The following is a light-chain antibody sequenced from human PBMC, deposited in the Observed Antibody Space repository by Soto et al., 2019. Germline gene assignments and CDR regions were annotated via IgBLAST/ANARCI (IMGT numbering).Light chain of an antibody. V-gene: IGLV2-8*01. J-gene: IGLJ2*01. CDR1: SSDVGGYSF. Sequence: QSALTQPPSASGSPGQSVTISCTGTSSDVGGYSFVSWYQQRPGKAPKLMIYDVTKRPSGVPDRFSASKSGNTASLTVSWLQAADEADYFCSSYADTDRLIFGGGTKVTVL. CDR3: SSYADTDRLI. CDR2: DVT.